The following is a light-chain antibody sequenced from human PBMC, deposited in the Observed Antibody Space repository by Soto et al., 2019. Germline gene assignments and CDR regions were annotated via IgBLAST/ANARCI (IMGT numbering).Light chain of an antibody. J-gene: IGKJ2*01. CDR2: DAS. Sequence: EIVLTQSPGTLSLSPGERATLSCRASQSVSSTYLAWYQQTPGQAPRLLIYDASSRATGIPDRFSGSGSGTDFTLTISRLEPEDFAVYYCQRYDISPFPFGQGTKLEIK. CDR3: QRYDISPFP. V-gene: IGKV3-20*01. CDR1: QSVSSTY.